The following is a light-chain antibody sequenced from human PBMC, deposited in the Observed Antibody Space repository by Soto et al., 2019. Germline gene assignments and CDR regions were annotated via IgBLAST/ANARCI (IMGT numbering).Light chain of an antibody. CDR2: QVT. CDR3: TSYSSSDISYV. V-gene: IGLV2-14*01. J-gene: IGLJ1*01. CDR1: SSDIGGYYY. Sequence: QSVLTQPASVSGSPGQSITISCTGTSSDIGGYYYVSWYQHHPGKAPKLLIYQVTNRPSRVSNRFSGSKSGNTASLTISGLQADDEADYYCTSYSSSDISYVFGHGTKVTVL.